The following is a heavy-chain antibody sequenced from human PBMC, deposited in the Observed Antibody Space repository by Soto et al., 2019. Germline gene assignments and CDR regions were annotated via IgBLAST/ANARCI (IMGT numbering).Heavy chain of an antibody. CDR3: AKDNGYDAATLDY. Sequence: SVKVSCKASGGTFGTYGISWVRQAPGQGLEWMGRIIPLLNTATYAQKFQGRVTITADRSTGTAYMELNSLRAEDTAMYYCAKDNGYDAATLDYWGQGTPVTVSS. CDR1: GGTFGTYG. V-gene: IGHV1-69*04. J-gene: IGHJ4*02. D-gene: IGHD5-12*01. CDR2: IIPLLNTA.